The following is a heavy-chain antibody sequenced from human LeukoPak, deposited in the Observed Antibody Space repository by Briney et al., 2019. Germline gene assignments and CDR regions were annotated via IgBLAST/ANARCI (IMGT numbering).Heavy chain of an antibody. J-gene: IGHJ4*02. V-gene: IGHV4-4*02. CDR1: GGSIRRTNW. CDR3: SRESGAFCPFGY. CDR2: VSLTGET. D-gene: IGHD1-26*01. Sequence: SDTLSLTCSLSGGSIRRTNWWSWVRQTPGQGLEWIGEVSLTGETNYNPSLNGRVTMSLDGSRNQLSLTLTSVTAADTAIYYCSRESGAFCPFGYWGQGTLVIVPP.